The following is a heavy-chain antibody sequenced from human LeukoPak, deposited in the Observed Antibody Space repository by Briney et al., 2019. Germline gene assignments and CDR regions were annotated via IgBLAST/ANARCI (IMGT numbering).Heavy chain of an antibody. V-gene: IGHV3-48*03. Sequence: GGSLRLSCADPGFTFSSYEMNWVRQAPGKGLEWVSYLSSSGSTIYYADSVKGRFTISRDNSKNSLYLQMNSLRAEDTAVYYCARDSGYGVEYYFVDWGQGTLVTVAS. CDR1: GFTFSSYE. D-gene: IGHD5-12*01. J-gene: IGHJ4*02. CDR3: ARDSGYGVEYYFVD. CDR2: LSSSGSTI.